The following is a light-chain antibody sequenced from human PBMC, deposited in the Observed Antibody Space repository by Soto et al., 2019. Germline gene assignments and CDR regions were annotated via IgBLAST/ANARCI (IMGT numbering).Light chain of an antibody. Sequence: QSALTQPASVSGSPGQSITISCTGTSSDVGGYNYVSWYQQHPGKAPKLMIYEVSNRPSGVSNRFSGSKSGNTASLTISGLQAEDEADYDCSSYTSRSTWVFGGGTKLTVL. CDR1: SSDVGGYNY. V-gene: IGLV2-14*01. CDR2: EVS. CDR3: SSYTSRSTWV. J-gene: IGLJ3*02.